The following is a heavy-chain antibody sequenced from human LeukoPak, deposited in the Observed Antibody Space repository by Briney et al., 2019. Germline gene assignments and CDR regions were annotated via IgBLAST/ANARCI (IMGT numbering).Heavy chain of an antibody. CDR1: GFTLSSDS. V-gene: IGHV3-48*01. J-gene: IGHJ4*02. CDR3: AREESATWIQLWSYFDY. D-gene: IGHD5-18*01. Sequence: GGSLRLSCVASGFTLSSDSMNWVRQAPGKGLEWISYISDSGTTKYYAGSVKGRFTISRDNAKNSLYLQMNSLRAEDTAVYYCAREESATWIQLWSYFDYWGQGTLVTVSS. CDR2: ISDSGTTK.